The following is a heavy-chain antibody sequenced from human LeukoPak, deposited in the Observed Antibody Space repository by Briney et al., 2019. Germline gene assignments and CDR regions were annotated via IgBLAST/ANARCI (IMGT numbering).Heavy chain of an antibody. V-gene: IGHV1-69*05. CDR1: GGTFSSYA. D-gene: IGHD3-10*01. J-gene: IGHJ4*02. CDR3: ARDSVYYGSGSYYGY. CDR2: IIPIFGTA. Sequence: ALVKVSCKASGGTFSSYAISWVRQAPGQGLEWMGGIIPIFGTANYAQKFQGRVTITTDESTSTAYMELSSLRSDDTAVYYCARDSVYYGSGSYYGYWGQGTLVTVSS.